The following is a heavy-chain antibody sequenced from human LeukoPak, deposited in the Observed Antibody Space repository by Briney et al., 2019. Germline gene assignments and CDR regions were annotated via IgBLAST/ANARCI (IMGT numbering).Heavy chain of an antibody. CDR1: GYTFTSYY. D-gene: IGHD5-12*01. CDR3: ARGEMATILDY. V-gene: IGHV1-46*01. J-gene: IGHJ4*02. Sequence: ASVKVSCKASGYTFTSYYMHWVRQAPAQGLEWMGIINPSGGSTSYAQKFQGRDTTTRDTSTSTVYMELSSLRAEDTAVYYCARGEMATILDYWGQGTLVTVSS. CDR2: INPSGGST.